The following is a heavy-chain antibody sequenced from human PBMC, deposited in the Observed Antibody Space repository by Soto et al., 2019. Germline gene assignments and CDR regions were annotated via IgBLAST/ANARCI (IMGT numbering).Heavy chain of an antibody. CDR2: MNPNSGNT. D-gene: IGHD3-10*01. J-gene: IGHJ6*02. CDR3: ARRNYYGSGRPGYYYGMDV. Sequence: GASVKVSCKASGYTFTSYDINWVRQATGQGLEWMGWMNPNSGNTGYAQKFQGRVTMTRNTSISTAHMELSSLRSEDTAVYYCARRNYYGSGRPGYYYGMDVWGQGTTVTAP. V-gene: IGHV1-8*01. CDR1: GYTFTSYD.